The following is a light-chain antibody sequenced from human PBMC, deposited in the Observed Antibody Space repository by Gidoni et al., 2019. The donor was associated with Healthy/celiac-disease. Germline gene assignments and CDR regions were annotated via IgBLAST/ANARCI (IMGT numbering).Light chain of an antibody. CDR1: QSISSY. V-gene: IGKV1-39*01. J-gene: IGKJ2*01. Sequence: DIQMTQSPSSLSASVGDRVTITCRASQSISSYLNWYQQKPGKAPKRLIYAASSLQSGVPSRFSGSGSGTDFTLTISSLQPEDFATYYCQQSYSTPMYTFGQXTKLEIK. CDR3: QQSYSTPMYT. CDR2: AAS.